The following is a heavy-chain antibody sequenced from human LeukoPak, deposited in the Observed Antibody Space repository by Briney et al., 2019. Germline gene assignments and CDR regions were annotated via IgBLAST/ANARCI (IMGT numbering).Heavy chain of an antibody. J-gene: IGHJ3*02. CDR1: GGSFSGYY. D-gene: IGHD5-24*01. CDR2: IYHSGST. V-gene: IGHV4-38-2*01. Sequence: SETLSLTCAVYGGSFSGYYWGWIRQPPGKGLEWIGSIYHSGSTYYNPSLKSRVTISVDTSKNQFSLKLSSVTAADTAVYYCARPKMATNDAFDIWGQGTMVTVSS. CDR3: ARPKMATNDAFDI.